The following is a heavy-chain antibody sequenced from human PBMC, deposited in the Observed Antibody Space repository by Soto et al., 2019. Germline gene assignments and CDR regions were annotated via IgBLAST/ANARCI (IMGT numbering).Heavy chain of an antibody. CDR2: VKSKADGGTA. D-gene: IGHD3-3*01. J-gene: IGHJ4*02. CDR3: NSYPDFWSGHTPL. V-gene: IGHV3-15*07. Sequence: EVQLVESGGGLVQPGGSLRLYCAACGFSITNTWMHWVRQAPGKGLEWVGRVKSKADGGTADYAAPVKGRFTVSRDDSKNTQYLQMNSLKMEDTAVYYCNSYPDFWSGHTPLWDQGTLVTVSS. CDR1: GFSITNTW.